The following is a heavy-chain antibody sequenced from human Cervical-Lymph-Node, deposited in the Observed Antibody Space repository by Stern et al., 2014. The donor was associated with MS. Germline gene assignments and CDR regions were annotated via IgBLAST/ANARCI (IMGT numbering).Heavy chain of an antibody. CDR2: VHYSGST. CDR3: ARGIGGARGYYDY. V-gene: IGHV4-59*08. Sequence: QVQLQESGPGLVKPSETLSLTCTVSDGPISGDFWNWIRQFPGKGLEWIGYVHYSGSTKYNPSLNSRVTISLDTSESQFSLNLSSVTTADTAVYYCARGIGGARGYYDYWGHGALVTAAS. J-gene: IGHJ4*01. CDR1: DGPISGDF. D-gene: IGHD2-21*01.